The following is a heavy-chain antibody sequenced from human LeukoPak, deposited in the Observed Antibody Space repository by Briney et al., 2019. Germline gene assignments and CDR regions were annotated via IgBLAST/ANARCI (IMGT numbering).Heavy chain of an antibody. V-gene: IGHV3-74*01. CDR3: AKDGVAQWLAYYFDS. CDR1: GFTFSSYW. J-gene: IGHJ4*02. Sequence: GGSLRLSCAASGFTFSSYWMHWVRQAPGKGLVWVSRIKSDGSSTSYADSVQGRFTISRDNAKNTLYLQMNSLRAEDTAVYYCAKDGVAQWLAYYFDSWGQGTLVTVSS. CDR2: IKSDGSST. D-gene: IGHD6-19*01.